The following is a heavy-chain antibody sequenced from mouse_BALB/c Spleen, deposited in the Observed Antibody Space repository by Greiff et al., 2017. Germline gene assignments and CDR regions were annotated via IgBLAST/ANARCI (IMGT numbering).Heavy chain of an antibody. CDR3: ARQGYVGAMDY. Sequence: EVQVVESGGGLVKPGGSLKLSCAASGFTFSSYAMSWVRQTPEKRLEWVATISSGGSYTYYPDSVKGRFTISRDNAKNTLYLQMSSLRSEDTAMYYCARQGYVGAMDYWGQGTSVTVSA. J-gene: IGHJ4*01. D-gene: IGHD3-1*01. CDR1: GFTFSSYA. V-gene: IGHV5-9-3*01. CDR2: ISSGGSYT.